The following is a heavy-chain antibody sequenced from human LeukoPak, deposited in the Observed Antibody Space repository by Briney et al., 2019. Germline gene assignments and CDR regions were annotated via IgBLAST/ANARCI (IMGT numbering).Heavy chain of an antibody. CDR2: ISGSGGST. Sequence: GGSLRLSCAASGFTFSSYAMHWVRQAPGKGLEWVSCISGSGGSTNYADSVKGRFTISRDDSKDTLYLQMNSLRAEDTAVYYCAKTSGGNYWGQGTLVTVSS. D-gene: IGHD2-15*01. V-gene: IGHV3-23*01. CDR1: GFTFSSYA. CDR3: AKTSGGNY. J-gene: IGHJ4*02.